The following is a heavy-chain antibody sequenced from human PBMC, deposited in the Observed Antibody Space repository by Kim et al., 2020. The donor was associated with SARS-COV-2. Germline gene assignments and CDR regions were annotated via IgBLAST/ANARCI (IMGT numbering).Heavy chain of an antibody. CDR2: MNPNSGNT. D-gene: IGHD3-3*01. CDR1: GYTFTSYD. Sequence: ASVKVSCKASGYTFTSYDINWVRQATGQGLEWMGWMNPNSGNTGYAQKFQGRVTMTRNTSISTAYMELSSLRSEDTAVYYCAREVETMPRSTIFGVVIYWFDPWGQGTLVTVSS. V-gene: IGHV1-8*01. CDR3: AREVETMPRSTIFGVVIYWFDP. J-gene: IGHJ5*02.